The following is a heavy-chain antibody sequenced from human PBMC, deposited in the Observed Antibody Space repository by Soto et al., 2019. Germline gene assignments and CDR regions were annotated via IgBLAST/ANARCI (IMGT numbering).Heavy chain of an antibody. D-gene: IGHD6-25*01. CDR2: INPNGGGT. CDR3: ARVADQSDAFDI. V-gene: IGHV1-2*04. CDR1: GYTCTDYE. J-gene: IGHJ3*02. Sequence: ASVKFSCKTSGYTCTDYEMHWVRHAPGQGLEWMGWINPNGGGTKYAQKFQGWVTMTRDTSIGTAHMELSRLSSDDTAVYYCARVADQSDAFDIWGQGTLVTVS.